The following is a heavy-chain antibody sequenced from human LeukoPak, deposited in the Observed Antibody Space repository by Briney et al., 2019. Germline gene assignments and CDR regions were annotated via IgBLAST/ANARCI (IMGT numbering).Heavy chain of an antibody. CDR1: GGSISSSSYY. Sequence: PSETLSLTCTVSGGSISSSSYYWGWIRQPPGKGLEWIGSIYYSGSTYYNPSLKSRVTISVDKSKNQFSLKLSSVTAADTAVYYCARGRKYYYDSGNICWFDPWGQGTLVTVSS. CDR3: ARGRKYYYDSGNICWFDP. V-gene: IGHV4-39*07. D-gene: IGHD3-10*01. CDR2: IYYSGST. J-gene: IGHJ5*02.